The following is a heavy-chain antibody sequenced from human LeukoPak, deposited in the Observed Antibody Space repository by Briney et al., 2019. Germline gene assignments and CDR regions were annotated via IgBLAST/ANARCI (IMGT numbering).Heavy chain of an antibody. CDR2: ISYDGSNK. J-gene: IGHJ6*02. CDR1: GFTFDDYA. D-gene: IGHD3-3*01. V-gene: IGHV3-30*18. CDR3: AKDKGGYYYYYYCYGMDV. Sequence: GGSLRLSCAASGFTFDDYAMHWVRQAPGQGLEWGAVISYDGSNKYYADSVKGRFTISRDNSKNTLYLQMNSLRAEDTAVYYCAKDKGGYYYYYYCYGMDVWGQGTTVTVSS.